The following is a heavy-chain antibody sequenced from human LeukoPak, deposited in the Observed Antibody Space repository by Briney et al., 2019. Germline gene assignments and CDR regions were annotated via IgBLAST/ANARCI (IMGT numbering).Heavy chain of an antibody. V-gene: IGHV3-74*01. Sequence: GGSLRLSCAASGFIFSGYWMHWVRQAPGKGLVWLSRIKNDGSITSYADSVKGRFTISRDIAKNTLHLEMNSLRAEDTGVYYCARGVDYAMDVWGQGTTVTVSS. CDR1: GFIFSGYW. CDR2: IKNDGSIT. J-gene: IGHJ6*02. CDR3: ARGVDYAMDV.